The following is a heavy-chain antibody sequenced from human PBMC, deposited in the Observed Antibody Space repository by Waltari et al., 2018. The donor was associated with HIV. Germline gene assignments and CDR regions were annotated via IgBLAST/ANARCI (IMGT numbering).Heavy chain of an antibody. CDR3: AKGFMITFGGVID. D-gene: IGHD3-16*02. CDR1: GFTFDDYA. Sequence: EVQLVESGGGLVQPGRSLRLSCAASGFTFDDYAMHWVRQAPGKGLEWVSGISWNSGSIGYADSVKGRFTISRDNAKNSLYLQMNSLRAEDTALYYCAKGFMITFGGVIDWGQGTLVTVSS. CDR2: ISWNSGSI. J-gene: IGHJ4*02. V-gene: IGHV3-9*01.